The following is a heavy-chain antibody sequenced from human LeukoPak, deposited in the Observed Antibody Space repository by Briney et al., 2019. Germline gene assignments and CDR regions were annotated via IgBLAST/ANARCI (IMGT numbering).Heavy chain of an antibody. CDR2: IRGGGGSA. CDR3: ARDPNGDYIGAFDM. V-gene: IGHV3-23*01. D-gene: IGHD4-17*01. Sequence: GRSLRLSCTASGFTFSAYAMMWVRQAPGKGPEWVSAIRGGGGSAFYADSVKGRFTISRDNSKYTLFLQMTSLRAEDTAVYYCARDPNGDYIGAFDMWGPGTMVTVSS. J-gene: IGHJ3*02. CDR1: GFTFSAYA.